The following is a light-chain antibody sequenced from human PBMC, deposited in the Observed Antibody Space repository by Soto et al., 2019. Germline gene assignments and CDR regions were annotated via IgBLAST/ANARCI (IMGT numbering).Light chain of an antibody. Sequence: EIVMTQSPATLSVSPGERATLSCRASQSVNIYLAWYQQKPGQAPRLLIYDASNRATGIPARFSGSGSGTDFTLTISSLEPEDFAVYYCQQRSNWPVTFGQGTKVDIK. CDR1: QSVNIY. V-gene: IGKV3-11*01. CDR3: QQRSNWPVT. CDR2: DAS. J-gene: IGKJ1*01.